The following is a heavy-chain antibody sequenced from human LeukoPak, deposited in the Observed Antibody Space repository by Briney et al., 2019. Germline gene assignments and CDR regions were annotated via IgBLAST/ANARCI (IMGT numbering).Heavy chain of an antibody. D-gene: IGHD3-10*01. CDR2: ISSSGSTI. CDR1: GFTFSSYE. V-gene: IGHV3-48*03. CDR3: AKDHRKGFAVVRGVNYYMGV. J-gene: IGHJ6*03. Sequence: PGGSLRLSCAASGFTFSSYEMNWVRQAPGKGLEWVSYISSSGSTIYYADSVKGRSTISRDNSKNTLYLQMNSLRAEDTAVYYCAKDHRKGFAVVRGVNYYMGVWGKGTTVTISS.